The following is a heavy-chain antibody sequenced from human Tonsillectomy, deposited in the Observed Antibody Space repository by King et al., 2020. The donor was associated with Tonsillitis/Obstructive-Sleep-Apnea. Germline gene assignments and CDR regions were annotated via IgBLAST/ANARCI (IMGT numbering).Heavy chain of an antibody. Sequence: VQLVESGGGLVKPGGSLRLSCAASGFTFTNAWMNWVRQAPGEGLEWVGLIKRKPDGGTLDYAAPVKGRFTISRDDSQNTVYLQMNSLKTEDTAVYYCSTQIVVVPAALVWGQGTLVTVSS. J-gene: IGHJ4*02. CDR1: GFTFTNAW. D-gene: IGHD2-2*01. CDR3: STQIVVVPAALV. CDR2: IKRKPDGGTL. V-gene: IGHV3-15*07.